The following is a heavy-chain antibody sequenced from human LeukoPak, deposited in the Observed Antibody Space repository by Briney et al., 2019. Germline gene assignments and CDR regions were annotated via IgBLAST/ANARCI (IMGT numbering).Heavy chain of an antibody. CDR2: NNHSGSN. CDR1: GGSFSGYY. CDR3: ARHPLLGYRSRDWFDP. J-gene: IGHJ5*02. Sequence: PFQTLSLTRAVYGGSFSGYYWSGVRHPPGKGRWCGGENNHSGSNNYYTSLKSRVTISVDTSKNQFSLKLSSVNAADTAVYDCARHPLLGYRSRDWFDPWGQGTLVTVSS. V-gene: IGHV4-34*01. D-gene: IGHD6-13*01.